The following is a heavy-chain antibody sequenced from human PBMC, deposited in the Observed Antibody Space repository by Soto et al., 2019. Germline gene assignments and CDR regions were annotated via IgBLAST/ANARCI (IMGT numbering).Heavy chain of an antibody. CDR3: ALRYCSRTTCPPLNSYFYMDV. V-gene: IGHV3-23*01. D-gene: IGHD2-2*01. Sequence: PGGSLRLSCVASGLTFSNYAMTWVRQAPGKGLEWVSGISGSGGTTFYAGFVKGRFPISRDNSKNTLYLQMNSLRAEDTATYYCALRYCSRTTCPPLNSYFYMDVWGKGTTVTVSS. J-gene: IGHJ6*03. CDR1: GLTFSNYA. CDR2: ISGSGGTT.